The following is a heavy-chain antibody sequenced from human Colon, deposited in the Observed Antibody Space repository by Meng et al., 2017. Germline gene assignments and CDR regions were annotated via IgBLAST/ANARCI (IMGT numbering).Heavy chain of an antibody. CDR2: IRTKPNDYAT. Sequence: LWASGGGSVQPGGSRELSCLASGFTFSGSAMNWVRQTSGKGLEWVGRIRTKPNDYATAYAPSVRGRFTISRDDSKNTVYLQMNSLKIEDMAVYYCSTGDYCGFWGQGTLVTVSS. J-gene: IGHJ4*02. CDR1: GFTFSGSA. CDR3: STGDYCGF. V-gene: IGHV3-73*02. D-gene: IGHD1-14*01.